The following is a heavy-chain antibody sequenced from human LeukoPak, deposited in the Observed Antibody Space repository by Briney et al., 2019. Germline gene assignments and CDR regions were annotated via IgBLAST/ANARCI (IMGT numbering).Heavy chain of an antibody. CDR2: INHSGST. J-gene: IGHJ4*02. D-gene: IGHD6-19*01. Sequence: SETLSLTCAVYGGSFSGYYWSWIRQPPGKGLEWIGEINHSGSTNYNPSLKSRVTISVDTSKNKFSLKMCSVTAADTAVYYCARFSSGWFGYIDYWGQGTLVTVSS. V-gene: IGHV4-34*01. CDR1: GGSFSGYY. CDR3: ARFSSGWFGYIDY.